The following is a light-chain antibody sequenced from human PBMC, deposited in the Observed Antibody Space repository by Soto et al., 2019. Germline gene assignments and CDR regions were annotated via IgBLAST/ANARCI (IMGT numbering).Light chain of an antibody. CDR3: AAWDDSLDGLV. V-gene: IGLV1-44*01. CDR1: RSNIGNNV. J-gene: IGLJ2*01. CDR2: TTN. Sequence: QSVLAQPPSASGTPGQTVTISCSGNRSNIGNNVVHWYQQLPRTAPSLLIYTTNLRPAGVPDRFSGSKSGTSASLAISGLQSEDEADYYCAAWDDSLDGLVFGGGTKLTVL.